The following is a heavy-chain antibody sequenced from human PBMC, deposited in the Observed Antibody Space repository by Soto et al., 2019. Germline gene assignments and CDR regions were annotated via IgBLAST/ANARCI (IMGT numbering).Heavy chain of an antibody. CDR3: SHGYGQYCNS. V-gene: IGHV3-15*07. CDR1: GFSLTDVW. CDR2: IKSKPAGGTT. Sequence: EVQLVESGGGLVKPGGSLRLSCAVSGFSLTDVWMNWVRQAPGKGLEWVGRIKSKPAGGTTDYAAPVKGRFTILRDDAKTTLSLQKDGLRAADTAVAFRSHGYGQYCNSWGQGTLVTVSS. D-gene: IGHD5-18*01. J-gene: IGHJ4*02.